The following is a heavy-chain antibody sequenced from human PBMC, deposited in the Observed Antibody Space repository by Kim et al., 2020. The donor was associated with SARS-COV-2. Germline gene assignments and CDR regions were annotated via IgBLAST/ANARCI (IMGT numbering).Heavy chain of an antibody. V-gene: IGHV5-51*01. Sequence: GESLKISCKGSGYSFTSYWIGWVRQMPGKGLEWMGIIYPGDSDTRYSPSFQGQVTISADKSISTAYLQWSSLKASDTAMYYCARHRFGFASYFYYYMDVWGKGTTVTVSS. CDR1: GYSFTSYW. CDR2: IYPGDSDT. J-gene: IGHJ6*03. CDR3: ARHRFGFASYFYYYMDV. D-gene: IGHD3-10*01.